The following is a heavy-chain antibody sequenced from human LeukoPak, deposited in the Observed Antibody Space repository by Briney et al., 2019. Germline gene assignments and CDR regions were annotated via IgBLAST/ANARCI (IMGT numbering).Heavy chain of an antibody. CDR3: AREGPGGTIFGVVIPPPPDY. CDR2: ISAYNGNT. CDR1: GYTFTSYG. D-gene: IGHD3-3*01. Sequence: ASVNVSCKASGYTFTSYGISWVRQAPGQGLEWMGWISAYNGNTNYAQKLQGRVTMTTDTSTSTAYMELRSLRSDVTAVYYCAREGPGGTIFGVVIPPPPDYWGQGTLVTVSS. J-gene: IGHJ4*02. V-gene: IGHV1-18*01.